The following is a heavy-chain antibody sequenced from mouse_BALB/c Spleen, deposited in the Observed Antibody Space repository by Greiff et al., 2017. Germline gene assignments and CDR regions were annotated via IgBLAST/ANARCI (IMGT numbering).Heavy chain of an antibody. D-gene: IGHD2-10*02. Sequence: VQLQQSGAELVRSGASVKLSCTASGFNINDYYMHWVKQRPEQGLEWIGWIDPENGDTEYAPKFQGTATMTADTSSNTAYLQLSSLTSEDTAVYYCNAYGKNAMDYWGQGTSVTVSS. J-gene: IGHJ4*01. V-gene: IGHV14-4*02. CDR3: NAYGKNAMDY. CDR1: GFNINDYY. CDR2: IDPENGDT.